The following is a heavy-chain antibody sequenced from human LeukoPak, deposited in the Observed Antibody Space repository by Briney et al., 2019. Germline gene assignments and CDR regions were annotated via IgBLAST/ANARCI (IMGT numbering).Heavy chain of an antibody. J-gene: IGHJ4*02. CDR1: GGSISSGDYY. D-gene: IGHD6-13*01. CDR3: ARSRSSRNYFDY. V-gene: IGHV4-30-4*02. Sequence: PSETLSLTCTVSGGSISSGDYYWSWIRQPPGKGLEWIGYIYYSGSTYYNPSLKSRVTISVDTSKNQFSLKLSSVTAADTAVYYCARSRSSRNYFDYWGQGTLVTVTS. CDR2: IYYSGST.